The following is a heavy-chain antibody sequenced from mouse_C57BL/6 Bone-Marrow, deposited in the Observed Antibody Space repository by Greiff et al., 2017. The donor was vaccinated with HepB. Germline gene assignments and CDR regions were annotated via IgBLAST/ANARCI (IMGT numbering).Heavy chain of an antibody. D-gene: IGHD2-4*01. Sequence: QVQLQQPGAELVKPGASVKLSCKASGYTFTSYWMHWVKQRPGQGLEWIGMIHPNSGSTNYNEKFKSKATLTVDKSSSTAYMQLSSLTSEDSAVYCCARRGNRLRRAFDYWGQGTTLTVSS. CDR2: IHPNSGST. CDR3: ARRGNRLRRAFDY. V-gene: IGHV1-64*01. J-gene: IGHJ2*01. CDR1: GYTFTSYW.